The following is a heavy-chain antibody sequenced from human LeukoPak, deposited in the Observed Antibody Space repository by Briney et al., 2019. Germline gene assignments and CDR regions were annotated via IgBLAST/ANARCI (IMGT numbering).Heavy chain of an antibody. D-gene: IGHD2-8*01. J-gene: IGHJ4*02. CDR1: GFTFSSYW. Sequence: GGSLRLSCAASGFTFSSYWMSWVRQAPGKGLEWVANIKQDGSEEYYVDSVKGRFTISRDNAKNSLYLQMNSLRAEDTAVFYCARLRLNYYFDYWGQGTLVTVSS. CDR2: IKQDGSEE. V-gene: IGHV3-7*01. CDR3: ARLRLNYYFDY.